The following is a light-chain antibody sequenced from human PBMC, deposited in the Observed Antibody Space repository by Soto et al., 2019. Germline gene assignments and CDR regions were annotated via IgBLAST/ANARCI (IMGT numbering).Light chain of an antibody. CDR2: DAS. CDR3: HQYDTIVQT. CDR1: QSVRNSL. Sequence: EIVLTQSPGTLSLSPGERATLSCRASQSVRNSLLAWYQQKPGQPPRLLIYDASTRATATPERFSGSGSGTDFTLTISRLEPEDFAVYYCHQYDTIVQTFGQGTE. V-gene: IGKV3-20*01. J-gene: IGKJ1*01.